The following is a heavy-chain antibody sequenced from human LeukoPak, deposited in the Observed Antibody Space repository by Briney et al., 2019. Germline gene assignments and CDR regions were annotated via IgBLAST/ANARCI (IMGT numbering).Heavy chain of an antibody. J-gene: IGHJ4*02. V-gene: IGHV3-21*01. Sequence: PGGSLRLSCAASGFTFSNYSMNWVRQAPGKGLEWVSSTSSSRYIYYADSVKGRCAISRDNDRKSLYLQKNILRVEDTAVYYCARSPRTSWYSDYWGQGTLVTVSS. CDR2: TSSSRYI. CDR1: GFTFSNYS. D-gene: IGHD6-13*01. CDR3: ARSPRTSWYSDY.